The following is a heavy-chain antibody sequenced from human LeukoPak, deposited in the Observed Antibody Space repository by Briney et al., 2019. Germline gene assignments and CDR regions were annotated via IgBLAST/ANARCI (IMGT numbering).Heavy chain of an antibody. CDR2: IYYSGST. CDR3: ARGLGHYSSSWYEDY. J-gene: IGHJ4*02. D-gene: IGHD6-13*01. Sequence: PSETLSLTRTVSGGSFSSYYWSWIRQPPGKGLEWIGSIYYSGSTDYNPSLKSRVTISVDTSKNQFSLKLSSVTAADTAVYYCARGLGHYSSSWYEDYWGQGTLVTVSS. CDR1: GGSFSSYY. V-gene: IGHV4-59*01.